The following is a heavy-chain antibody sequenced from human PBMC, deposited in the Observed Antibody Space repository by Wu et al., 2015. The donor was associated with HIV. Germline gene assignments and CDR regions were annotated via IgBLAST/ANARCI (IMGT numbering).Heavy chain of an antibody. J-gene: IGHJ6*02. CDR1: GGTFSSYA. CDR2: IIPIFGTA. Sequence: QVQLVQSGAEVKKPGSSVKVSCKASGGTFSSYAISWVRQAPGQGLEWMGRIIPIFGTANYAQKFQGRVTITADESTSTAYMELSSLRSEDTAVYYCARDEVDTAMAAYYYYGMDVWGQGTTVTVSS. V-gene: IGHV1-69*13. CDR3: ARDEVDTAMAAYYYYGMDV. D-gene: IGHD5-18*01.